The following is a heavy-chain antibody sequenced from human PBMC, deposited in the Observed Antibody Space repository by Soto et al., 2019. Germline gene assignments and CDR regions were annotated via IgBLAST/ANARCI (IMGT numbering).Heavy chain of an antibody. CDR2: IYYSGST. CDR3: ARQTDTAMAEWGPMDV. D-gene: IGHD5-18*01. CDR1: GGSISSSSYY. V-gene: IGHV4-39*01. J-gene: IGHJ6*03. Sequence: QLQLQESGPGLVKPSETLSLTCTVSGGSISSSSYYWGWIRQPPGKGLEWIGSIYYSGSTYYNPSLKSRVTISVDTSKNQFSLKLSSVTAADTAVYYCARQTDTAMAEWGPMDVWGKGTTVTVSS.